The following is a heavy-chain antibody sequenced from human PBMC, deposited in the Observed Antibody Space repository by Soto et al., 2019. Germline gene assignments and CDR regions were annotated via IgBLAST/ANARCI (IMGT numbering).Heavy chain of an antibody. CDR1: GYSLTSYW. Sequence: PGESLKISCTGSGYSLTSYWITWVRQMPGKGLEWMGRIGSSNCYTNYRQSFQGQVTISSDTSLSTAYLQWNSLRASDTASYYCVRRYSNSSLHDYLCQGALGTGS. CDR3: VRRYSNSSLHDY. CDR2: IGSSNCYT. D-gene: IGHD6-6*01. V-gene: IGHV5-10-1*01. J-gene: IGHJ4*02.